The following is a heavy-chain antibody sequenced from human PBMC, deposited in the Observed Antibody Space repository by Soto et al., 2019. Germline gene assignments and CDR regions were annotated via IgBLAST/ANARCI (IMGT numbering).Heavy chain of an antibody. CDR2: ISSSSSTI. CDR1: GFTFSSYS. Sequence: EVQLVESGGGLVQPGGSLRLSCAASGFTFSSYSMNWVRQAPGKGLEWVSYISSSSSTIYYADSVKGRFTISRDNAKKSLCLQMKSLRDEDTAVYYCARGRGYSGSERYYWGQGTLVTVSS. D-gene: IGHD5-12*01. CDR3: ARGRGYSGSERYY. J-gene: IGHJ4*02. V-gene: IGHV3-48*02.